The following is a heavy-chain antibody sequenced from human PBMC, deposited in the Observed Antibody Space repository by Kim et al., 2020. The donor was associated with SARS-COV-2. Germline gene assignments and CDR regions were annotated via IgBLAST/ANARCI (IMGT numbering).Heavy chain of an antibody. CDR3: VRPVGVGQPVA. CDR2: IKQDGSEK. J-gene: IGHJ5*02. D-gene: IGHD6-6*01. V-gene: IGHV3-7*01. Sequence: GGSLRLSCAASGFTFSTYWMTWVRQAPGKGLEWVANIKQDGSEKYYVDSVKGRFTISRDNAENSLYLQMNSLRVEDTAVYYCVRPVGVGQPVAWGQGTL. CDR1: GFTFSTYW.